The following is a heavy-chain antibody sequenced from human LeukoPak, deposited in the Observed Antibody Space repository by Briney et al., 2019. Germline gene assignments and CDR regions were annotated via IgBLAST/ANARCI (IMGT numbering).Heavy chain of an antibody. D-gene: IGHD3-16*01. Sequence: SETLSLTCTVSGGSISSYYWGWIRQPPGKGLEWIGSIYHSGSTYYNPSLQSRVTVSVDTSRNQFSLKLSSVTAADTAVYYCARRPHAFDYWGQGTLVTVSS. V-gene: IGHV4-38-2*02. CDR1: GGSISSYY. CDR3: ARRPHAFDY. CDR2: IYHSGST. J-gene: IGHJ4*02.